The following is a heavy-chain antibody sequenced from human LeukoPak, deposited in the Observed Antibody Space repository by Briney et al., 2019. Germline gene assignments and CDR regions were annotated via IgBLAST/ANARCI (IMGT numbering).Heavy chain of an antibody. D-gene: IGHD2-2*02. J-gene: IGHJ3*02. CDR3: NTRTRAFDI. Sequence: RTSETLSLTCTVSGGSISSYYWSWIRQPAGKGLEWVGRIYTSGSTNYNPSLKSRVTMSVDTSKNQFSLKLSSVTTADTAVYYCNTRTRAFDIWGQGTMVTVSS. CDR2: IYTSGST. V-gene: IGHV4-4*07. CDR1: GGSISSYY.